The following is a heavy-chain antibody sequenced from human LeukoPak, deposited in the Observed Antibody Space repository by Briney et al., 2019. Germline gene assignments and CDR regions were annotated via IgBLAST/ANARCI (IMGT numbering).Heavy chain of an antibody. CDR2: ISGSGGST. D-gene: IGHD3-22*01. Sequence: PGGSLRLSCAASGFTASSNYMSWVRQAPGKGLEWVSAISGSGGSTYYADSVKGRFTISRDNSKNTLYLQMNSLRAEDTAVYYCVTDYYDSSGYHGWGQGTLVTVSS. CDR3: VTDYYDSSGYHG. CDR1: GFTASSNY. V-gene: IGHV3-23*01. J-gene: IGHJ4*02.